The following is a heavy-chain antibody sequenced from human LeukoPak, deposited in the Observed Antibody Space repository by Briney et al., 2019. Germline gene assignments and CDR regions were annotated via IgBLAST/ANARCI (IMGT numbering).Heavy chain of an antibody. J-gene: IGHJ4*02. CDR3: VRDRGDYGGNPGYFDY. CDR1: GVSISSGNYY. CDR2: LHSSGST. V-gene: IGHV4-31*03. Sequence: SETLSLTCTVSGVSISSGNYYWTWIRQYPGKGLEWIGCLHSSGSTSYNPTLKSRPSISLGTSKNHFSLRLSSVTAADTAFYYCVRDRGDYGGNPGYFDYWGQGTLVTVSS. D-gene: IGHD4-23*01.